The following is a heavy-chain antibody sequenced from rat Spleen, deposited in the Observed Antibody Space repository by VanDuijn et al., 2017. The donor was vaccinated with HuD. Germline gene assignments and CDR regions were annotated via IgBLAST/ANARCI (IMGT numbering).Heavy chain of an antibody. Sequence: EVQLVESGGGLVQPGRSLKLSCAASGFTFSNYYMAWVRQAPTKGLEWVATISYDGSSTYYRDSVKDRFTISRDNAKSTLYLQMDSLTSEDTATYYCASEPLNYGGPHWFAYWGQGTLVTVSS. D-gene: IGHD1-11*01. J-gene: IGHJ3*01. CDR2: ISYDGSST. CDR3: ASEPLNYGGPHWFAY. CDR1: GFTFSNYY. V-gene: IGHV5-29*01.